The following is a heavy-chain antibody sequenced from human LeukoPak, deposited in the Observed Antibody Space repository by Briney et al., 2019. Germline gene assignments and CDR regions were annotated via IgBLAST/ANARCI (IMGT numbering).Heavy chain of an antibody. CDR1: GGSISSSTYY. V-gene: IGHV4-39*07. Sequence: SETLSLTCTVSGGSISSSTYYWGWIRQPPGKGLEWIGSLYYSGSTNYNPSLKSRVTISVDTSKNQFSLKLSSVTAADTAVYYCASNYYGSGSLDYWGQGNLVTVSS. CDR3: ASNYYGSGSLDY. J-gene: IGHJ4*02. D-gene: IGHD3-10*01. CDR2: LYYSGST.